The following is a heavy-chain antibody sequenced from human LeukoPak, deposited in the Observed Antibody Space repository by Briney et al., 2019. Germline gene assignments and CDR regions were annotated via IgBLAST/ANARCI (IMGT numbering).Heavy chain of an antibody. D-gene: IGHD4-17*01. J-gene: IGHJ4*02. CDR2: ISSSGSTI. V-gene: IGHV3-11*04. CDR3: ARVMTTVIKAFDY. Sequence: PGGSLRLSCAASGFTFSDCYMSWIRQAPGKGLEWVSYISSSGSTIYCADSVKGRFTISRDNAKNSLYLQMNSLRAEDTAVYYCARVMTTVIKAFDYWGQGTLVTVSS. CDR1: GFTFSDCY.